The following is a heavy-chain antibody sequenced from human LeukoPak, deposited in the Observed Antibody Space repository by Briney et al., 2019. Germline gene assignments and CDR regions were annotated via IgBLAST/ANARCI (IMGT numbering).Heavy chain of an antibody. J-gene: IGHJ4*02. V-gene: IGHV4-59*08. Sequence: SETLSLTCTVSGGSISSYYWSWIRQPPGKGLEWIGYIYYSGSTNYNPSLKSRVTISVDTSKNQFSLKLSSVTAADTAVYYCARVGSKRTVVDYWGQGTLVTVSS. CDR2: IYYSGST. D-gene: IGHD4-23*01. CDR1: GGSISSYY. CDR3: ARVGSKRTVVDY.